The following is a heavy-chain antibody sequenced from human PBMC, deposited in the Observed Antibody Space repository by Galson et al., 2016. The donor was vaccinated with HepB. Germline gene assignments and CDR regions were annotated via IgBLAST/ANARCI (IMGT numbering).Heavy chain of an antibody. V-gene: IGHV3-23*01. D-gene: IGHD6-19*01. CDR2: LSASGDIT. J-gene: IGHJ3*02. CDR1: GFPFSSYA. Sequence: SLRLSCAASGFPFSSYAMAWLRQAPGKGLEWVSALSASGDITFYADSVKGRPIISRDNSKNTLFRQMDTLRAEDTAVYYCARGPYKQWLGNDDFDTWGQGTIVTVSS. CDR3: ARGPYKQWLGNDDFDT.